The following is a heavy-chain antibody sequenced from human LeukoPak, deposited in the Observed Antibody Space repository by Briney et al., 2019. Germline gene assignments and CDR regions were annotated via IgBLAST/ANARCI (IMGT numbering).Heavy chain of an antibody. V-gene: IGHV3-9*01. CDR1: GFTFDDYA. CDR2: ISWNSGSI. J-gene: IGHJ4*02. CDR3: AKDKWELPEYYFDY. Sequence: PGRSLRLSCAASGFTFDDYAMHWVRQAPGKGLEWVSGISWNSGSIGYADSVKGRFTISRDNAKNSLYLQTNSLRAEDTALYYCAKDKWELPEYYFDYWGQGTLVTVSS. D-gene: IGHD1-26*01.